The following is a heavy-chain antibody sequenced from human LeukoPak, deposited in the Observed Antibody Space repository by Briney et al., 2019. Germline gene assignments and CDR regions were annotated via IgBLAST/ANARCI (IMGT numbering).Heavy chain of an antibody. J-gene: IGHJ4*02. D-gene: IGHD3-16*01. CDR1: GFTFSNAW. CDR3: TTALRRGSYSDC. Sequence: PGGSLRLSCAASGFTFSNAWMSWVRQAPGKGLEWVGRIKSKSDGGTTDYAAPVKGRFTISRDDSKNTLYLQMNSLKTEDTAVYYCTTALRRGSYSDCWGQGTLVTVSS. CDR2: IKSKSDGGTT. V-gene: IGHV3-15*01.